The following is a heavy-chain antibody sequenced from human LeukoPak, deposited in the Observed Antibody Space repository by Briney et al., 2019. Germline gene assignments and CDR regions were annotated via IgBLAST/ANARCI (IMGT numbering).Heavy chain of an antibody. D-gene: IGHD3-22*01. CDR1: GYTFIDHY. CDR3: ARAGHNSDSGGYDF. J-gene: IGHJ4*02. Sequence: GASVKVSCNPSGYTFIDHYLHWVRQAPGQGLESMGWIDPDTGDTNYPQKFQGRLTMTRDTSSSTAYMELNRLRSDDTAVYYCARAGHNSDSGGYDFWGLGTLVTVSS. V-gene: IGHV1-2*02. CDR2: IDPDTGDT.